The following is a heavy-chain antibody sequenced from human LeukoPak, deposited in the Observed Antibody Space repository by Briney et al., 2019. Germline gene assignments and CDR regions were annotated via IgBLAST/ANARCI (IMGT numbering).Heavy chain of an antibody. V-gene: IGHV4-34*01. Sequence: PSETLSLTCAVYGGSFRGYYWSWIREPPGKGLEWIGEINHSGSTNYNPSLKSRVTISVDTSKNQFSLKLRSVTAADTAVYYCARGSPPGRWLLHNWFDPWGQGTLVTVSS. CDR3: ARGSPPGRWLLHNWFDP. CDR1: GGSFRGYY. D-gene: IGHD3-22*01. J-gene: IGHJ5*02. CDR2: INHSGST.